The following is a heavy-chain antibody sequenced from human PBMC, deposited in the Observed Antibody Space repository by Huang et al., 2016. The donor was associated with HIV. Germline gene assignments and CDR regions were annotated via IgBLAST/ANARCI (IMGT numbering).Heavy chain of an antibody. Sequence: QVRLQESGPGLVKPSETLSLSCTVSGDSVSSHYWGWIRPPPGKGLEWIGNVYDSGTTKYNPRLKSRITISVDTSKNGFSLNITSVSAADTAMYFCVRDQGRLAVGGIDNWFDPWGQGALVTVSS. V-gene: IGHV4-59*02. CDR3: VRDQGRLAVGGIDNWFDP. CDR1: GDSVSSHY. J-gene: IGHJ5*02. D-gene: IGHD6-19*01. CDR2: VYDSGTT.